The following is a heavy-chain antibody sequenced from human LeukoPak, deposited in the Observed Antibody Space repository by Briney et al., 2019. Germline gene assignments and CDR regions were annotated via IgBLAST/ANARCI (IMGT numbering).Heavy chain of an antibody. CDR2: ISAYNGNT. J-gene: IGHJ5*02. Sequence: ASVKVSCKASGYTFTSYGISWVRQAPGQGLEWMGWISAYNGNTNYAQKLQGRVTMTTDTSTSTAYMELRSLRSDDTAVYYCAREAHHDILTGRGWFDPWGQGTLVTVSS. CDR1: GYTFTSYG. CDR3: AREAHHDILTGRGWFDP. V-gene: IGHV1-18*04. D-gene: IGHD3-9*01.